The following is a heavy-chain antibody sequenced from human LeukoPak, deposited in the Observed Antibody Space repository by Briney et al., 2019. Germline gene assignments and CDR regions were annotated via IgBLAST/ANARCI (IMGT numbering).Heavy chain of an antibody. J-gene: IGHJ3*02. CDR1: GSTFSSYA. CDR2: ISGSGGST. D-gene: IGHD3-22*01. Sequence: GGSLRLSCAASGSTFSSYAMSWVRQAPGKGLEWVSAISGSGGSTYYADSVKGRFTISRDNSKNTLYLQMNSLRAEDTAVYYCAKDGVHYYYDSSGYYPDAFDIWGQGTMVTVSS. V-gene: IGHV3-23*01. CDR3: AKDGVHYYYDSSGYYPDAFDI.